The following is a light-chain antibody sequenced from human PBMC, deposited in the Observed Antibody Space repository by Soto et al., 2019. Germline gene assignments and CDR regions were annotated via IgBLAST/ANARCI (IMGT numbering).Light chain of an antibody. CDR2: DAS. CDR1: QDISNH. Sequence: DIQMPQSPYSLSASVGDRVTITCQASQDISNHLNWYQQKPGKAPKLLIYDASTLETGVPSRFSGGGSGTDFTFTISSLQPEDIATYYCQQYDNLLRFTFGPGTKVDIK. J-gene: IGKJ3*01. V-gene: IGKV1-33*01. CDR3: QQYDNLLRFT.